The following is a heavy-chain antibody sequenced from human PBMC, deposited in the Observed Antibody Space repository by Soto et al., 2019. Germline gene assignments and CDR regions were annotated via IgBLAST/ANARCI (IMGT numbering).Heavy chain of an antibody. CDR1: GFTFSSYW. CDR2: IKQDGSEK. V-gene: IGHV3-7*01. J-gene: IGHJ3*02. D-gene: IGHD3-16*01. CDR3: AREGAQRPFDI. Sequence: WGSLRLSCAASGFTFSSYWMSWVRQAPGKGLEWVANIKQDGSEKYYVDSVKGRFTISRDNAKNSLYLQMNSLRAEDTAVYYCAREGAQRPFDIWGQGTMVTVSS.